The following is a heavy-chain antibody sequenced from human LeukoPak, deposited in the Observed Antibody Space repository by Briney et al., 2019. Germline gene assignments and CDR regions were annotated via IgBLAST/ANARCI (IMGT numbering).Heavy chain of an antibody. CDR2: IHTSGST. J-gene: IGHJ3*01. CDR3: ARDRYVYCGGDCLDAFDL. D-gene: IGHD2-21*02. Sequence: GSLRLSCAASGFTFSSYGMHWVRQPAGKGLEWIGRIHTSGSTNCNPSLKSRVTMSVDTSKNQFSLKLNSVTAADTAVYYCARDRYVYCGGDCLDAFDLWGQGTMVTVSS. V-gene: IGHV4-4*07. CDR1: GFTFSSYG.